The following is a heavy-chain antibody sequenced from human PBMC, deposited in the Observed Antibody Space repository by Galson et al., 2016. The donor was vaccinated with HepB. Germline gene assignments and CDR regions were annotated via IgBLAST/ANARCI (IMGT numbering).Heavy chain of an antibody. CDR3: ARNYQLNWRGIASPDS. CDR1: GYIFSTYV. D-gene: IGHD2-2*01. CDR2: ISVSNGET. V-gene: IGHV1-18*04. J-gene: IGHJ4*02. Sequence: SVKVSCKASGYIFSTYVIDWVRQAPGQGLEWLGWISVSNGETRYAQKVQGRVALTTDTPTSTANMELSSLRFDDTAVYYCARNYQLNWRGIASPDSWGPGTLVTVSS.